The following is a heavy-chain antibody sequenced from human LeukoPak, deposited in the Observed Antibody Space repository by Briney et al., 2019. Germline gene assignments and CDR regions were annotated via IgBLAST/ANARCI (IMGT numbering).Heavy chain of an antibody. Sequence: GSLRLSCAASGFTVSSNYMSWVRQPPGKGLEWVSVIYGGGSTYYADSVKGRFTISRDSSKNTLYLQMNSLRAEDTAVYYCARGARGTYSYGYEWGQGTLVTVSS. D-gene: IGHD5-18*01. CDR2: IYGGGST. V-gene: IGHV3-66*01. CDR1: GFTVSSNY. J-gene: IGHJ4*02. CDR3: ARGARGTYSYGYE.